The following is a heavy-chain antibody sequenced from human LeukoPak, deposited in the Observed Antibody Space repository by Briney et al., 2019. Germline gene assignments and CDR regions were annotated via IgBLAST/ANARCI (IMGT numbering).Heavy chain of an antibody. D-gene: IGHD3-22*01. Sequence: SETLSLTCIVSGGSISSYYWRWIRQPPGKGLEWIGSIYYSGSTNYNPSLKSRVTISVDTSKKQFSLKLSSVTAADTAVFYCARYYYDSSGYYYFDYWGQGTLVTVSS. CDR3: ARYYYDSSGYYYFDY. V-gene: IGHV4-59*08. CDR2: IYYSGST. CDR1: GGSISSYY. J-gene: IGHJ4*02.